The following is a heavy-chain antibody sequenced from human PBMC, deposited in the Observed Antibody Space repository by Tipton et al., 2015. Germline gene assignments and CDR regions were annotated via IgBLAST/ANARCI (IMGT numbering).Heavy chain of an antibody. CDR1: GFSFSDYA. J-gene: IGHJ4*02. V-gene: IGHV3-30*03. Sequence: SLRLSCAASGFSFSDYAMHWVRQAPGKGLEWVAFISYAGNNEYYADSVKGRFTVSRDNSKNTLYLQMNSLRADDTALYYCARVFDSYYFDICGQGTLVTVSS. CDR2: ISYAGNNE. CDR3: ARVFDSYYFDI. D-gene: IGHD2-21*01.